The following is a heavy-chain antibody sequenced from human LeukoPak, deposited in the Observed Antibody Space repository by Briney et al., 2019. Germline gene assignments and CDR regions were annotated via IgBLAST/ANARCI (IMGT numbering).Heavy chain of an antibody. CDR2: ISYDGSNK. CDR3: ARSQMTRVTENYFDY. D-gene: IGHD4-17*01. V-gene: IGHV3-30*03. J-gene: IGHJ4*02. CDR1: GFTFSSYG. Sequence: GGSLRLSCAASGFTFSSYGMHWVRQAPGKGLEWVAVISYDGSNKYYADSVKGRFTISRDNSKNTLYLQMNSLRAEDTALYYCARSQMTRVTENYFDYWGQGTLVTVSS.